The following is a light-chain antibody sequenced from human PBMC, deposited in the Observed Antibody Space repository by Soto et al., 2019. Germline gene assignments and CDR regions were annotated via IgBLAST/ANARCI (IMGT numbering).Light chain of an antibody. Sequence: DIQMTQSPSSLSASVGDRVTITCQASQDISNYLNWYQQKPGKAPKLLIYDASNLETGVPSRFSGSGSGTDFTFTISSLQPEDIATHSCQQYDNLPPIPFGPGTKVDIK. CDR1: QDISNY. J-gene: IGKJ3*01. V-gene: IGKV1-33*01. CDR2: DAS. CDR3: QQYDNLPPIP.